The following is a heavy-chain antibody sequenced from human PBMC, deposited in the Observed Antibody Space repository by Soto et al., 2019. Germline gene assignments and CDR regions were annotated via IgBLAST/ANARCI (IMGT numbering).Heavy chain of an antibody. CDR2: ISYSADKT. J-gene: IGHJ3*02. CDR1: GFTFSNYV. D-gene: IGHD1-7*01. Sequence: EVQLLESGGGLVQPGGSLRLSCAASGFTFSNYVMNWVRQAPGKGLEWVSTISYSADKTFYADSVKGRFTISRDNARETLFLQMNSLRADDAAVYYCARRARTATTNWGAFDIWGQGTMVTVSS. V-gene: IGHV3-23*01. CDR3: ARRARTATTNWGAFDI.